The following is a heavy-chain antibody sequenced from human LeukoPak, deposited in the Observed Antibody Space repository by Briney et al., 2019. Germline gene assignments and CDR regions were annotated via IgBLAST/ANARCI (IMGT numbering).Heavy chain of an antibody. V-gene: IGHV3-30*04. D-gene: IGHD6-13*01. CDR2: ISYDGSNK. Sequence: GGSLRLPCAASRVTFSSYAMHWVRQAPGKGLEWVAVISYDGSNKYYADSVKGRFTISRDNSKNTLYLQMNSLRAEDTAVYYCARDSSSWSLPDYWGQGPLVTVSS. CDR3: ARDSSSWSLPDY. CDR1: RVTFSSYA. J-gene: IGHJ4*02.